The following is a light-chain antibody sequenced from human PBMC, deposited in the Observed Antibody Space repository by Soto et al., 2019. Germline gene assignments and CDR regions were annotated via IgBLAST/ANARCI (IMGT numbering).Light chain of an antibody. CDR1: QVISSR. J-gene: IGKJ4*01. Sequence: DIQMTQSPSSVSASVGDRVTITCRASQVISSRLAWYQQKPGKAPNLLIYAASSLQSGVPSRFSGSGSETDFTLTIGILQPEDFATYYCQQSNSFPLTFGGGTKVEIK. CDR2: AAS. CDR3: QQSNSFPLT. V-gene: IGKV1-12*01.